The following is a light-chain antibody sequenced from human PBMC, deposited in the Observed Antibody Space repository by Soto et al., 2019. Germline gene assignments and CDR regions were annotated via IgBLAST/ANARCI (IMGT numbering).Light chain of an antibody. J-gene: IGLJ2*01. Sequence: QAVVTQPASVSGSPGQSITISCTGTSSDVGGYNYVSWYQHHPGKAPKLMVYDVSDRPSGVSNRFSGSKSGNTASLTISGLQAEDEADYYCSSYTSSSTLVFGGGTQLTVL. CDR3: SSYTSSSTLV. CDR2: DVS. V-gene: IGLV2-14*03. CDR1: SSDVGGYNY.